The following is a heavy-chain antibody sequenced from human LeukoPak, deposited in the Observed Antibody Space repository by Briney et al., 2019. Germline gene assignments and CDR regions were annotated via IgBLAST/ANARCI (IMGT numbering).Heavy chain of an antibody. CDR1: GFTFRNYG. J-gene: IGHJ6*03. Sequence: GGSLRLSCAASGFTFRNYGMSWVRQASGKGLEWVSSISSSGSGGRTYYADSVKGLFTISRDNSKNMLYLQMNSLRAEDTAVYNCAKGDFYGSGRDYYYYMDVWGKGTTVTVSS. CDR3: AKGDFYGSGRDYYYYMDV. D-gene: IGHD3-10*01. V-gene: IGHV3-23*01. CDR2: ISSSGSGGRT.